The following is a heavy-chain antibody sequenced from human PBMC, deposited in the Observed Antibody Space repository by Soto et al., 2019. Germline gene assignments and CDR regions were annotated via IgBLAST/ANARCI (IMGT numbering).Heavy chain of an antibody. CDR3: ARLHCNSPNCVPLDP. CDR1: GGSISSVSDY. D-gene: IGHD2-2*01. J-gene: IGHJ5*02. CDR2: IYYSGSA. V-gene: IGHV4-39*01. Sequence: SETLSLTCSVAGGSISSVSDYWGWIRQPPGKGLEWIGSIYYSGSAYYSPSLKSRVTMSVDTSKNQLSLELRSVTAADTAVYYCARLHCNSPNCVPLDPWGQGTLVTVSS.